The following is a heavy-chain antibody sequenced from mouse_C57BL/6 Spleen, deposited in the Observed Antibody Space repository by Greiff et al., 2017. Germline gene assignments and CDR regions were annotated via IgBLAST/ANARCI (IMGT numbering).Heavy chain of an antibody. J-gene: IGHJ3*01. CDR1: GYAFSSSW. Sequence: VQRVESGPELVKPGASVKISCKASGYAFSSSWMNWVKQRPGKGLEWIGRIYPGDGDTNYNGKFKGKATLTADKSSSTAYRQLSSLTSEDSAVYFCATAPGAGFAYWGQGTLVTVSA. V-gene: IGHV1-82*01. D-gene: IGHD3-3*01. CDR2: IYPGDGDT. CDR3: ATAPGAGFAY.